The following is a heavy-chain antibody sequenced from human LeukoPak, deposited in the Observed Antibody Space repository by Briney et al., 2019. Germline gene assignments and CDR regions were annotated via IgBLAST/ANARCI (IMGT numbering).Heavy chain of an antibody. J-gene: IGHJ4*02. D-gene: IGHD2-2*01. Sequence: SETLSLTCTVSGYSISSGYYWGWIRQPPGKGLEWIGSIYYSGSTYYNPSLKSRVTISVDTSKNQFSLKLSSVTAADTAVYYCARRDRDIVVVPAAPFDYWGQGTLVTVSS. CDR2: IYYSGST. V-gene: IGHV4-38-2*02. CDR1: GYSISSGYY. CDR3: ARRDRDIVVVPAAPFDY.